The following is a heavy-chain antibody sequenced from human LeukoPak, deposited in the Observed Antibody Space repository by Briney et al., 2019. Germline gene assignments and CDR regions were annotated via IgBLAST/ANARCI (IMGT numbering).Heavy chain of an antibody. CDR3: ARAAISGTGGFEH. CDR1: GGTFSTYA. Sequence: ASVKVSCKASGGTFSTYAVNWVRQAPGQGLEWMGGIIPIFATTNYAQKFQGRVTITADESTSTAYMELSSLRSEDTAVYYCARAAISGTGGFEHWGQGTLVTVSS. V-gene: IGHV1-69*01. D-gene: IGHD1-14*01. J-gene: IGHJ4*02. CDR2: IIPIFATT.